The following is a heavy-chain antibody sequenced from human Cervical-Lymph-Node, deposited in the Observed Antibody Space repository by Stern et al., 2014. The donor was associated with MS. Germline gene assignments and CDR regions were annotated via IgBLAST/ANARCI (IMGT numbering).Heavy chain of an antibody. CDR3: ARGVVSNRAAATLHNLFDP. Sequence: QVQLVQSGAEVKKPGASVKVSCKASGGTFSSSYAITWMRQAPGQGLEWLGRIIPSLGIPNYDQKLQGLVTITAETITGSAYMELSSLISEDTAVYYCARGVVSNRAAATLHNLFDPWGQGTLVTVSS. V-gene: IGHV1-69*09. D-gene: IGHD2-15*01. J-gene: IGHJ5*02. CDR2: IIPSLGIP. CDR1: GGTFSSSYA.